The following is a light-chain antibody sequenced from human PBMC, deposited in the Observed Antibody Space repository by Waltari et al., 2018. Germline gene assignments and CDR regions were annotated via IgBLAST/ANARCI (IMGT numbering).Light chain of an antibody. Sequence: SALTQPASVSGSPGXPITIPCTGTSSDVGGYNYVSWYQQHPGKAPKLMIYEVSNRPSGVSNXFSGSKSGNTASLTISGLQAEDEADYXCSSYTSSXXRVVFGGGXXLTVL. CDR2: EVS. CDR3: SSYTSSXXRVV. J-gene: IGLJ2*01. CDR1: SSDVGGYNY. V-gene: IGLV2-14*01.